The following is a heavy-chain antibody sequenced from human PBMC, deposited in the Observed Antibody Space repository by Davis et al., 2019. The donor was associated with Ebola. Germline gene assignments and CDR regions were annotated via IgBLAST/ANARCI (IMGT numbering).Heavy chain of an antibody. CDR2: IYYTGRT. CDR3: ARHKAYYDFWSGLDY. V-gene: IGHV4-39*01. D-gene: IGHD3-3*01. Sequence: PSETLSLTCTVSGASISGTSYYWAWVRQPPGKGLEWIGTIYYTGRTYYNPSLKSRVTISVDTSKNQFSLKLTSVTAADTAVYYCARHKAYYDFWSGLDYWGQGTLVTVSS. CDR1: GASISGTSYY. J-gene: IGHJ4*02.